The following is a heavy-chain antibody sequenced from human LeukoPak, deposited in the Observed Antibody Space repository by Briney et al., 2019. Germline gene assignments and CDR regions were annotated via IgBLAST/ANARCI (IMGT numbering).Heavy chain of an antibody. CDR2: MNPNSGNT. CDR1: GYTFSSHD. D-gene: IGHD2-15*01. CDR3: ARGGYCSGGSCYLDY. V-gene: IGHV1-8*01. Sequence: ASVKVSCTASGYTFSSHDINWVRQATGQGLEWMGWMNPNSGNTGYAQKFQGRVTMTRNTSISTAYMELSSLRSEDTAVYYCARGGYCSGGSCYLDYWGQGTLVTVSS. J-gene: IGHJ4*02.